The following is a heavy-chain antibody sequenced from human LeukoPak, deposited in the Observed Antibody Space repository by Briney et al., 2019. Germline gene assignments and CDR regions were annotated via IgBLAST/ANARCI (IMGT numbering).Heavy chain of an antibody. J-gene: IGHJ4*02. Sequence: SETLSLTCTVSGASISSYYWSWIRQSPDKGLEWIGYIHTGGNTNSNPSLKSRVSLSIDTSKNQFSLRLASVAATDTALYYCARGFFDSYGSSNPFDSWGQGILITVSS. CDR2: IHTGGNT. V-gene: IGHV4-4*08. CDR1: GASISSYY. D-gene: IGHD5-18*01. CDR3: ARGFFDSYGSSNPFDS.